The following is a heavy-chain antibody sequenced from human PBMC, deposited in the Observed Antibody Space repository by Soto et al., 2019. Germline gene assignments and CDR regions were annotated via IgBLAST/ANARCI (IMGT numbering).Heavy chain of an antibody. CDR2: IYYSGST. V-gene: IGHV4-59*01. CDR3: ARANTYYYDSSGYSIFDY. CDR1: GGSISSYY. Sequence: SETLSLTCTVSGGSISSYYWSWIRQPPGKGLEWIGYIYYSGSTNYNPSLKSRVTISVDTSKNRFSLKLSSVTAADTAVYYCARANTYYYDSSGYSIFDYWGQGTLVTVSS. J-gene: IGHJ4*02. D-gene: IGHD3-22*01.